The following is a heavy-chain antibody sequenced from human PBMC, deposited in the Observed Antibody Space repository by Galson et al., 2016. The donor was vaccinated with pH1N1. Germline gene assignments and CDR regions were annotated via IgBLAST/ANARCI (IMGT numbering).Heavy chain of an antibody. CDR1: GESFRGYH. V-gene: IGHV4-34*01. D-gene: IGHD4-17*01. J-gene: IGHJ4*02. CDR3: ARGPGDHPHD. Sequence: ETLSLTCAVYGESFRGYHWTWIRQSPGKGLEWIGEMNHSGSSNYNPSLKSRVSIYVDTFKNQFSLLVNSVTAADTAVYYCARGPGDHPHDWGQGTLVTVSS. CDR2: MNHSGSS.